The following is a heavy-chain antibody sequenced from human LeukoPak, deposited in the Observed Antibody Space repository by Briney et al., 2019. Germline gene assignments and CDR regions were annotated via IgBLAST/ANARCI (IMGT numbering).Heavy chain of an antibody. CDR2: INPTDGDT. CDR1: GYTFTDYY. D-gene: IGHD2-2*01. J-gene: IGHJ4*02. CDR3: ARANFLYCSSSTCLFDY. V-gene: IGHV1-2*02. Sequence: ASAKVSCKASGYTFTDYYMHWVRQAPGQGFEWMGWINPTDGDTNYAQKFQGRVTMTRDTSISTAHMEVSRLRSDDTAVYYCARANFLYCSSSTCLFDYWGQGTLVTVSS.